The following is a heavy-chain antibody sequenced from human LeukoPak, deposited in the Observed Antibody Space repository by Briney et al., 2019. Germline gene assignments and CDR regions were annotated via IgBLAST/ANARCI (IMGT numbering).Heavy chain of an antibody. CDR3: AREGSATARPFVSNDY. CDR2: IHSSGST. CDR1: GGSISSYY. V-gene: IGHV4-4*07. Sequence: ASETLSLTCTVSGGSISSYYWSWIRQPAGKGLEWIGRIHSSGSTDYNPSLKSRVTMSVDTSKNQFSLKVRSVTAADTAVYYCAREGSATARPFVSNDYWGQGTLVTVSS. D-gene: IGHD6-6*01. J-gene: IGHJ4*02.